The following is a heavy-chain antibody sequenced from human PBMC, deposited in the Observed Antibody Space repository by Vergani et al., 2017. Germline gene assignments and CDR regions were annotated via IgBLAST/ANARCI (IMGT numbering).Heavy chain of an antibody. Sequence: QVQLQESGPGLVKPSQTLSLTCAVSGGSISSGGYSWSWIRQPPGKGLEWIGYIYHSGSTYYNPALKSRVTISVDRSKNQFSLKLSSVTAADTAVYYCARAFPYYYDSSGYYNAFDIWGQGTMVTVSS. V-gene: IGHV4-30-2*01. CDR1: GGSISSGGYS. CDR2: IYHSGST. CDR3: ARAFPYYYDSSGYYNAFDI. D-gene: IGHD3-22*01. J-gene: IGHJ3*02.